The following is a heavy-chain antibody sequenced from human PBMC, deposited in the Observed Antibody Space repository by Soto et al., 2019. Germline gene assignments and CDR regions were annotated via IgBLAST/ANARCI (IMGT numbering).Heavy chain of an antibody. CDR1: GDSFSSYA. CDR3: AASDSSSWQHDY. D-gene: IGHD6-13*01. CDR2: IIPIFETA. J-gene: IGHJ4*02. V-gene: IGHV1-69*01. Sequence: QVQLVQSGAEMKKPGSSVKVSCKVSGDSFSSYAISWVRQAPGEGLEWVGGIIPIFETANYAQNFQGRVTITAAQSTTKASVDVTRLSPQDTAVFYCAASDSSSWQHDYWGQGTLITVSS.